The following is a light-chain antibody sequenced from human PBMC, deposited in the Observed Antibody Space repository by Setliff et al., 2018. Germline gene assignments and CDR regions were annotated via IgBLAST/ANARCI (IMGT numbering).Light chain of an antibody. J-gene: IGLJ1*01. CDR3: CSHARSSTPIV. V-gene: IGLV2-23*02. CDR1: RTDIGAYDY. Sequence: QSALIQPASVSGSPGQAITISCTGTRTDIGAYDYVSWYQQHPGKAPKLIIYEVNKRPSGVSNRFSGSKSGNTASLTISGLQAEDEADYHCCSHARSSTPIVFGTGTKGTVL. CDR2: EVN.